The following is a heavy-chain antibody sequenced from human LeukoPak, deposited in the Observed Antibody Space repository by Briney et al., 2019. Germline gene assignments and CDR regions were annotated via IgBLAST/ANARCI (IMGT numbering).Heavy chain of an antibody. CDR3: ARHNSENYVPPYYFDY. V-gene: IGHV3-53*01. CDR1: GFAVTSNY. J-gene: IGHJ4*02. D-gene: IGHD1-7*01. Sequence: GGSLRLSCAASGFAVTSNYMSCVRQAPGKGLEWVSILYSADSTKYADSVKGRFTVSRGNSKNMVFLQMNSLTAEDTAMYYCARHNSENYVPPYYFDYWGQGPPVTVSS. CDR2: LYSADST.